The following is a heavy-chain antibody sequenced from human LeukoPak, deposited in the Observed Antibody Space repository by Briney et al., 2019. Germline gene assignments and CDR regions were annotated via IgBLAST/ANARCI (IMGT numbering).Heavy chain of an antibody. J-gene: IGHJ4*02. Sequence: SETLSLTCAVYGGSFSDYYWSWIRQPPGKGLEWIGEINHSGSTNYNPSLKSRVTISVDTSKNQFSLKLSSVTAADTAVYYCARAQLWLPFDYWGQGTLVTVSS. CDR1: GGSFSDYY. CDR2: INHSGST. D-gene: IGHD5-18*01. V-gene: IGHV4-34*01. CDR3: ARAQLWLPFDY.